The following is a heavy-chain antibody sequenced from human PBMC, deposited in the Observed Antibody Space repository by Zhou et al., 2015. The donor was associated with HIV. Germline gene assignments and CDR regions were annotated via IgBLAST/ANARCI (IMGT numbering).Heavy chain of an antibody. J-gene: IGHJ4*02. CDR2: IIPIFGTA. Sequence: QVQLVQSGAEVKKPGSSVKVSCKASGGTFSSYAISWVRQAPGQGLEWMGGIIPIFGTANYAQKFQGRVTITADESTSTAYMELSSLRSEDTAVYYCASGPRSYSSSRSPSTTPFDYVGPGEPWS. CDR1: GGTFSSYA. D-gene: IGHD6-13*01. CDR3: ASGPRSYSSSRSPSTTPFDY. V-gene: IGHV1-69*01.